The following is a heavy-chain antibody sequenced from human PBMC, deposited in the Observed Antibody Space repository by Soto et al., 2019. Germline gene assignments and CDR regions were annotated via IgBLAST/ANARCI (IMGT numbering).Heavy chain of an antibody. CDR3: ARAPTGRYDFWSGSNYYHYGMDV. CDR2: ISGTGSYT. CDR1: GFTFSDYY. J-gene: IGHJ6*02. V-gene: IGHV3-11*06. D-gene: IGHD3-3*01. Sequence: PGGSLRLSCAVSGFTFSDYYMSWIRQVPGKGLEWLSYISGTGSYTNYADSVKGRFTISRDNAKNSLYLQMNSLRAEDTAMYYCARAPTGRYDFWSGSNYYHYGMDVWGQGTTVTVSS.